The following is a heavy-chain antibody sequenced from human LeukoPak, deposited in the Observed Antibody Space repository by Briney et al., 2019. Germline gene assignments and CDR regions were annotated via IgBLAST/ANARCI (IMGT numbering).Heavy chain of an antibody. CDR3: ARASASYSSSWLGYFDY. CDR1: GYTFTSYY. CDR2: INPNSGGT. J-gene: IGHJ4*02. Sequence: ASVKVSCKASGYTFTSYYMHWVRQAPGQGLEWMGWINPNSGGTNYAQKFQGRVTMTRDTSISTAYMELCRLRSDDTAVYYCARASASYSSSWLGYFDYWGQGTLVTVSS. D-gene: IGHD6-6*01. V-gene: IGHV1-2*02.